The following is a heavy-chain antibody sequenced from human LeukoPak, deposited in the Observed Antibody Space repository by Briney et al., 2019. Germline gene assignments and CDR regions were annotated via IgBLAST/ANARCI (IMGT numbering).Heavy chain of an antibody. D-gene: IGHD1-7*01. V-gene: IGHV1-2*02. Sequence: ASVKVSCKASGYTFTKYYMHWVRQAPGQGLEWMGWINPKSGGTSYAQKFQGRVTMTRDTSISTGYLELSRLTSDDTAVYYCASSPYELDFWGQGTLVTVSS. J-gene: IGHJ4*02. CDR1: GYTFTKYY. CDR2: INPKSGGT. CDR3: ASSPYELDF.